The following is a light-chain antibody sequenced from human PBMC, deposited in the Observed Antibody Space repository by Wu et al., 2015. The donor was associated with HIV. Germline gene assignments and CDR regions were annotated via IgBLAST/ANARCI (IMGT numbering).Light chain of an antibody. J-gene: IGKJ4*01. V-gene: IGKV1-9*01. CDR2: TAY. CDR3: QQLNTYPLT. CDR1: EDISSY. Sequence: DIQLTQSPSFLSASVGDRVTITCRASEDISSYLAWFQQKPGKSPKLLIYTAYTLQSGVPSRFGGSGSGTEFTLTISSLRPEDFATYYCQQLNTYPLTFGGGTKVEIK.